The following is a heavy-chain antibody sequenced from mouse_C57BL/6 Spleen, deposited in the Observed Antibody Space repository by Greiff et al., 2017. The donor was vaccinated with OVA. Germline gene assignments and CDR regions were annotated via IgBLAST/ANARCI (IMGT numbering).Heavy chain of an antibody. J-gene: IGHJ1*03. Sequence: QVQLQQPGAELVKPGASVKMSCTASGYNFTGYWITWVKQRPGQGLEWIGGIYPGNGGTNYNAKFKSKATLTVDTSSHTAYMQLSSLTSEDSAVYYCASRASYYCSSYRYFDVWGTGTTVTVSS. D-gene: IGHD1-1*01. CDR2: IYPGNGGT. CDR1: GYNFTGYW. V-gene: IGHV1-55*01. CDR3: ASRASYYCSSYRYFDV.